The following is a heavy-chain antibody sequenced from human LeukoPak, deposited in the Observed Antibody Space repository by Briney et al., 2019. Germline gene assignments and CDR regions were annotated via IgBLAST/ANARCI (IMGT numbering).Heavy chain of an antibody. CDR1: GGTFSSYA. V-gene: IGHV1-69*04. CDR3: ARGVHIVVVTAIPEDY. J-gene: IGHJ4*02. CDR2: IIPILGIA. Sequence: GASVKVSCKASGGTFSSYAISWVRQAPGQGLEWMGRIIPILGIANYAQKFQGRVTITADKSTSTAYMELSSLRSEDTAVYYCARGVHIVVVTAIPEDYWGQGTLVTVSS. D-gene: IGHD2-21*02.